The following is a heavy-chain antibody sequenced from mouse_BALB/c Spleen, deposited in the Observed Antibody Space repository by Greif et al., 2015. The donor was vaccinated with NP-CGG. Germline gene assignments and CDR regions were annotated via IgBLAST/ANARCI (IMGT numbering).Heavy chain of an antibody. CDR1: GFTFSSYA. J-gene: IGHJ2*01. CDR2: ISSGGSYT. V-gene: IGHV5-9-4*01. CDR3: ARSDGYYDY. D-gene: IGHD2-3*01. Sequence: DVHLVESGGGLVKPGGSLKLSCAASGFTFSSYAMSWVRQSPEKRLEWVAEISSGGSYTYYPDTVTGRFTIPRDNAKNTLCLEMSSLRSEDTAMYYCARSDGYYDYWGQGTTLTVSS.